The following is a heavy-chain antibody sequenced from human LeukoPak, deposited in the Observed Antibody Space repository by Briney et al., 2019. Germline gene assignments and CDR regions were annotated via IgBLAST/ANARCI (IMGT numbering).Heavy chain of an antibody. CDR2: IWYDGSNK. CDR1: GFTFSSYG. CDR3: ARDPDSSSYAPPRY. J-gene: IGHJ4*02. D-gene: IGHD6-6*01. Sequence: GGSLRLSCAASGFTFSSYGMHWVRQAPGKGLEWVAVIWYDGSNKYYADSVKGRFTISRDNSKNTLYLQMNSLRAEDTAVHYCARDPDSSSYAPPRYWGQGTLVTVSS. V-gene: IGHV3-33*01.